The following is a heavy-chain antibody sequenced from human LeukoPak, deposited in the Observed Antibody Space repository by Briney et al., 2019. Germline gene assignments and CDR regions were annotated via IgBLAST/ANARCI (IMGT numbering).Heavy chain of an antibody. D-gene: IGHD6-13*01. J-gene: IGHJ4*02. CDR1: EFTFSTYG. CDR3: AKDRYSGLNTIDY. Sequence: GGSLRLSCAASEFTFSTYGMDWVRQAPSKGLEWVAVISYDGSYKFYADSVKGRFTISRDNSKSTLYLQMNSLRAEDTAVYYCAKDRYSGLNTIDYWGQGTLVTVSS. V-gene: IGHV3-30*18. CDR2: ISYDGSYK.